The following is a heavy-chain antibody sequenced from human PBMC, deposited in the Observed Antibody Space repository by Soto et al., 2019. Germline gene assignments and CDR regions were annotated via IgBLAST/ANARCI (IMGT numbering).Heavy chain of an antibody. V-gene: IGHV1-18*01. CDR3: ARDQGGSSWWLRYYYGMDV. Sequence: ASVKVFCKASGYTFTSYGISWVRQAPGQGLEWMGWISAYNGNTNYAQKLQGRVTMTTDTSTSKAYMELRSLRSDDTAVYYCARDQGGSSWWLRYYYGMDVWGQGTTVTVSS. CDR2: ISAYNGNT. CDR1: GYTFTSYG. D-gene: IGHD6-6*01. J-gene: IGHJ6*02.